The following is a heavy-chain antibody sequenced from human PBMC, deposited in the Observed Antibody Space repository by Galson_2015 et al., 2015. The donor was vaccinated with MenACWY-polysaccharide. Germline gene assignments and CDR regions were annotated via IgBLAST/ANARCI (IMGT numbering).Heavy chain of an antibody. CDR1: GGSISSYY. CDR3: ASFNSGSFKDDAFDI. D-gene: IGHD3-10*01. CDR2: IYSSGST. J-gene: IGHJ3*02. Sequence: ETLSLTCTVSGGSISSYYCNWIRQPPGKGLEWIGYIYSSGSTNYNPSLKGRVTISVDTSKNQFSLKLSSVAAADTAVYYCASFNSGSFKDDAFDIWGQGTMVTVSS. V-gene: IGHV4-59*01.